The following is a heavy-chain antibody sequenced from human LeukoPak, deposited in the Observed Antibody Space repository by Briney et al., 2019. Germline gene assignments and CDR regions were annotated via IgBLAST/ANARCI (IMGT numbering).Heavy chain of an antibody. Sequence: GGSLRLSCAASGFTFSNFAMSWVRQAPGKGLEWVAVIKPSGSGAYYGDSVKGRFTVSRDNSKNTLYLQMSSLRAEDTAVYYCAKDERNWNYNLASQTYDWGQGTLVTVSS. CDR1: GFTFSNFA. D-gene: IGHD1-7*01. CDR3: AKDERNWNYNLASQTYD. CDR2: IKPSGSGA. J-gene: IGHJ4*02. V-gene: IGHV3-23*01.